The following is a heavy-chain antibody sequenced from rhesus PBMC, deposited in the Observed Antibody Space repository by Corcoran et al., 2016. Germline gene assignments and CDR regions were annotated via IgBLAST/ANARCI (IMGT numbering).Heavy chain of an antibody. CDR2: IYGSGSST. CDR1: GGFISSSY. Sequence: QLQLQESGPGLVKPSETLSVTCAVSGGFISSSYWSWIRQAPGKGLEWIGYIYGSGSSTNYNPSLKSRVTLSVDTSKNQLSLKLSSVTTADTAVYYCARTLYSNYLDYWGQGVLVTVSS. D-gene: IGHD4-23*01. J-gene: IGHJ4*01. CDR3: ARTLYSNYLDY. V-gene: IGHV4-169*01.